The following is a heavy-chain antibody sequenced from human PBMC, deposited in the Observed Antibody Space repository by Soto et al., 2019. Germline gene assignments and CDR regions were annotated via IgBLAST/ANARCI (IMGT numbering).Heavy chain of an antibody. Sequence: ASVKVSCKVSGYTLTELSMHWVRQAPGKGLEWMGGFDPEDGETIYAQKFQGRVTMTEDTSTDTAYMELSSLRSEDTAVYYCATDLYAVARDSSGYYKDVWGQGTTVTVSS. CDR2: FDPEDGET. V-gene: IGHV1-24*01. CDR3: ATDLYAVARDSSGYYKDV. D-gene: IGHD3-22*01. CDR1: GYTLTELS. J-gene: IGHJ6*02.